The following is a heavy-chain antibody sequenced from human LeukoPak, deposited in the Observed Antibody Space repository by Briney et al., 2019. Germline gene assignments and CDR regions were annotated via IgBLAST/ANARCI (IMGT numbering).Heavy chain of an antibody. CDR1: GGSISSSNW. J-gene: IGHJ4*02. Sequence: SGTLSLTCAVSGGSISSSNWWSWVRQPPGKGLAWIGEIYHSGSTNYNPSLKSRVTISVDKSKNQFSLKLSSVTAADTAVYYCARDPLPNYGSGSGRAYWGQGTLVTVSS. CDR3: ARDPLPNYGSGSGRAY. V-gene: IGHV4-4*02. CDR2: IYHSGST. D-gene: IGHD3-10*01.